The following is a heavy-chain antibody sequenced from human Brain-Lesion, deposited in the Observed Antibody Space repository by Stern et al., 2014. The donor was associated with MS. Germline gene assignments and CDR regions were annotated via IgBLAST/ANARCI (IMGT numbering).Heavy chain of an antibody. V-gene: IGHV4-59*11. Sequence: QMQLVQSGPGLVKPSETLSLTCTVSGTSINTLYWSWIRQSPGQGLEWIAWVYYSGSTNYNPSLKSRVTISIDTSTNQFSLKVNSVTAADTAVYYCARGGGRTYFDYWGQGTLVTVSS. CDR1: GTSINTLY. J-gene: IGHJ4*02. CDR3: ARGGGRTYFDY. D-gene: IGHD3-16*01. CDR2: VYYSGST.